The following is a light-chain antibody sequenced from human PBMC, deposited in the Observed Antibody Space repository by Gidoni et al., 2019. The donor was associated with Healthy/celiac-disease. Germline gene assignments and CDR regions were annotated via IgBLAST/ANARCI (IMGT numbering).Light chain of an antibody. Sequence: DIQMTQSPSTLSASVGDRVTIICRASQSISSWLAWYPQKPGKAPKLLIYDASSLESGVPSRFSGSGSGKEFTLTISSLQPDDFATYYCQQYNSYSRTFGQGTKVEIK. CDR1: QSISSW. V-gene: IGKV1-5*02. CDR3: QQYNSYSRT. CDR2: DAS. J-gene: IGKJ1*01.